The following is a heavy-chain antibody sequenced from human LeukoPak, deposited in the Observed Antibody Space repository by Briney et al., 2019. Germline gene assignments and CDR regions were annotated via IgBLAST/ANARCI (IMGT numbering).Heavy chain of an antibody. CDR2: ISAYNGNT. CDR3: ARDLNRFRGVVTPWNYFDY. CDR1: GYTFTSYG. Sequence: ASVKVSCKASGYTFTSYGISWVRQAPGQGLEWMGWISAYNGNTNYAQELQGRVTMTTDPSTSTAYMELRSLRSDDTALYYCARDLNRFRGVVTPWNYFDYWGQGTLVTVSS. D-gene: IGHD3-3*01. V-gene: IGHV1-18*01. J-gene: IGHJ4*02.